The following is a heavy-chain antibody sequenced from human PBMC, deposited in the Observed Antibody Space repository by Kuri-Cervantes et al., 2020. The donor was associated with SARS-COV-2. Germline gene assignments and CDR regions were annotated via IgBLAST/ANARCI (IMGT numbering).Heavy chain of an antibody. CDR2: IIPILGTP. CDR1: GGTFSSYA. D-gene: IGHD5-18*01. J-gene: IGHJ4*02. CDR3: AREGGYSYGLDY. Sequence: SVKVSCKASGGTFSSYAVSWVRQAPGQGLEWMGGIIPILGTPNYAQKFQGRVTITADESTSTAFMELSSLRSEDTAVYYCAREGGYSYGLDYWGQGAPVTVSS. V-gene: IGHV1-69*13.